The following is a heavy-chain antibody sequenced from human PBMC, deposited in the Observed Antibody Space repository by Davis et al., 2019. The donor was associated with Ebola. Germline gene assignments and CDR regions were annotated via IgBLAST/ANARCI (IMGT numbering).Heavy chain of an antibody. D-gene: IGHD6-13*01. J-gene: IGHJ6*02. CDR1: GGSISSSNW. Sequence: MPSETLSLTCAVSGGSISSSNWWSWVRQPPGKGLDWIAYISHTGNTNYNHCLKSRVTISVDTSKNQFSLKLSSVTAADTAVYYCARDRYSSQLISYYYGMDVWGQGTTVTVSS. CDR3: ARDRYSSQLISYYYGMDV. CDR2: ISHTGNT. V-gene: IGHV4-4*02.